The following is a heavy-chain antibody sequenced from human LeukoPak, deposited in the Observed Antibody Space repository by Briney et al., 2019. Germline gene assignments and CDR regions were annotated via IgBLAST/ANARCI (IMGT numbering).Heavy chain of an antibody. CDR1: GFTFSSYW. CDR3: ARVQGRYNWNYYFDY. Sequence: PGGSLRLSCAASGFTFSSYWMSWVRQAPGKGLEWVANIKQDGSEKYYVDSVKGRFTISRDNAKNSLYLQMNSLRAEDTAVYYCARVQGRYNWNYYFDYWGQGTLVTVSS. V-gene: IGHV3-7*01. CDR2: IKQDGSEK. J-gene: IGHJ4*02. D-gene: IGHD1-7*01.